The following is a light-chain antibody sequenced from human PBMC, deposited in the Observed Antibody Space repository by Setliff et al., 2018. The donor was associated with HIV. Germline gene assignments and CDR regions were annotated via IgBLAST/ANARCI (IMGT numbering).Light chain of an antibody. CDR3: SSYAXSNSXXX. CDR1: XSDVGGYNS. CDR2: EVS. J-gene: IGLJ1*01. V-gene: IGLV2-8*01. Sequence: QPPSXXXSPXXSXTISCTXXXSDVGGYNSVSWYQQHPGKAPKVMIYEVSKRXXXXPDRFSGSKSGNTASLTVSGLQAEDEADYYCSSYAXSNSXXXFGTGTKGTVL.